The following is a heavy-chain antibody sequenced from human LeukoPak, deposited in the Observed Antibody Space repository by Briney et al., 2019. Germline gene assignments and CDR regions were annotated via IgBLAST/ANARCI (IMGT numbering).Heavy chain of an antibody. CDR3: ARGRGGSGWYGPKGLRGPTDN. D-gene: IGHD6-19*01. CDR2: INHSGST. J-gene: IGHJ4*02. Sequence: SETLSLTCAVYGGSFSGYYWSWIRQPPGKGLEWIGEINHSGSTNYNPSLKSRVTISVDTSKNQFSLKLSSVTAADTAVYYCARGRGGSGWYGPKGLRGPTDNWGQGTLVTVSS. V-gene: IGHV4-34*01. CDR1: GGSFSGYY.